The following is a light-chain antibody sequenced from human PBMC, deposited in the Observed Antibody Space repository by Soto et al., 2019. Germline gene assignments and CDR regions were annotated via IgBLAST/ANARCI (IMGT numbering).Light chain of an antibody. J-gene: IGKJ2*01. CDR3: QLRNNWGLYT. Sequence: EVVLTQSPATLSLSPGERATLSCRASQSVSRYLAWSQQQPGQAPRLLISGVTNGATDIPDRFSGRGAGTDFTLTISSLEPENFAVQYWQLRNNWGLYTFRQETKLEIK. CDR1: QSVSRY. CDR2: GVT. V-gene: IGKV3-11*01.